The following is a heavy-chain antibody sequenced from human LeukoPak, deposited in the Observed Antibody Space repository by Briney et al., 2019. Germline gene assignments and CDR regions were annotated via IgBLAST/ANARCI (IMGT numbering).Heavy chain of an antibody. CDR3: ASNGGGIGFDWLYAFDI. J-gene: IGHJ3*02. V-gene: IGHV3-21*01. D-gene: IGHD3-9*01. Sequence: GGSLRLSCAASGFTFDDYGMSWVRQAPGKGLEWVSSIISYSSYIYYADSVKGRFTISRDNAKNSLYLQMNSLRAEDTAVYYCASNGGGIGFDWLYAFDIWGQGTMVTVSS. CDR2: IISYSSYI. CDR1: GFTFDDYG.